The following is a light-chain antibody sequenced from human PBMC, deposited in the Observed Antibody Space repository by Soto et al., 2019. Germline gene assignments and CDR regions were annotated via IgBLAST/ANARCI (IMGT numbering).Light chain of an antibody. J-gene: IGKJ1*01. CDR1: QNIRGNE. CDR3: QDYGTSAPWT. Sequence: EVVLTQSPGTLSLSPGERATLSCTPTQNIRGNELAWYQQKPGQAPRLLIYRGSSRATGIPDRFTGRGSGTEFTLTISRLEPEDFAVYYCQDYGTSAPWTFGQGTKVEIK. CDR2: RGS. V-gene: IGKV3-20*01.